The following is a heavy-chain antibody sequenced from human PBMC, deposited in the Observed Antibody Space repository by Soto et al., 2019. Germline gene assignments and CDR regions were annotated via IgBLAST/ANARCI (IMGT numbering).Heavy chain of an antibody. V-gene: IGHV1-18*01. D-gene: IGHD2-2*01. CDR1: GYTFADSG. CDR3: ARVRAAAVVPFDF. Sequence: QVQLVQSGGEVKKPGASVKVSCKASGYTFADSGISWVRQAPGQWLEWLGWSSAYNGDTEYAQKFQGRVTMTTDTSTGTAYMELRSLTSDDTAVYYCARVRAAAVVPFDFWGQGALVTVSS. J-gene: IGHJ4*02. CDR2: SSAYNGDT.